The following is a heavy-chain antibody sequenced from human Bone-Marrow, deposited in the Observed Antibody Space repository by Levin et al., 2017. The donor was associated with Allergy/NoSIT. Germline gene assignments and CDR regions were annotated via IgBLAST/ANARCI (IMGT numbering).Heavy chain of an antibody. CDR1: GFTFSTYA. CDR2: ISSDGSNK. V-gene: IGHV3-30-3*01. CDR3: AGGGPMTTVTPDIDY. Sequence: GESLKISCAASGFTFSTYALHWIRQAPGKGLEWVSLISSDGSNKYYADSVKGRFTISRDNSKNTLYLQMNSLRSEDTALYYCAGGGPMTTVTPDIDYWGQGTLVTVSS. D-gene: IGHD4-17*01. J-gene: IGHJ4*02.